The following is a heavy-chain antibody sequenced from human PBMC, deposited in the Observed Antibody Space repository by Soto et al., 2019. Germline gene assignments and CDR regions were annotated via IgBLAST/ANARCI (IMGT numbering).Heavy chain of an antibody. V-gene: IGHV1-69*06. D-gene: IGHD3-10*01. CDR2: IIPLYGTV. Sequence: QAHLAQSGDEVKRPGSSVTVSCKASGGTFNSYGISWVRQAPGQGLDWMGVIIPLYGTVNYAQKFQGRVSITADKSTSTAYMDLNSLRSDDTAVYYCARVRVIRGVIPSHFGLWGQGTQVTVSS. J-gene: IGHJ4*02. CDR1: GGTFNSYG. CDR3: ARVRVIRGVIPSHFGL.